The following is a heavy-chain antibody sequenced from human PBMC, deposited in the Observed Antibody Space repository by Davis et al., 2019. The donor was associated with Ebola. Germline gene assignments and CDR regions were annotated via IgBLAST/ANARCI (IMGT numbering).Heavy chain of an antibody. Sequence: KVSCKGSGYSFNNYWISWVRQLPGKGLEWLGRIDPSDSYTNYSPSFQGHITTSVDRSVSSVFLQWSSLRASDTAIYYCARDIPSSYNWFDPWGQGTQVTVSS. CDR1: GYSFNNYW. CDR2: IDPSDSYT. CDR3: ARDIPSSYNWFDP. V-gene: IGHV5-10-1*01. J-gene: IGHJ5*02. D-gene: IGHD2-15*01.